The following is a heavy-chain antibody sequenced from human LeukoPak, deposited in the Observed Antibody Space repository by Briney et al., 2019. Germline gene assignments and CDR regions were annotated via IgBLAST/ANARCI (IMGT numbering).Heavy chain of an antibody. CDR2: INEKGNEK. CDR1: EFPLSAFW. J-gene: IGHJ4*02. CDR3: AKRRGSSSPVDY. V-gene: IGHV3-7*03. D-gene: IGHD6-6*01. Sequence: GGSLRLSCTASEFPLSAFWMSWVRQAPWKGLEWVAYINEKGNEKYYVDSVKGRFTISRDNSKNTLYLQMNSLRAEDTAVYYCAKRRGSSSPVDYWGQGTLVTVSS.